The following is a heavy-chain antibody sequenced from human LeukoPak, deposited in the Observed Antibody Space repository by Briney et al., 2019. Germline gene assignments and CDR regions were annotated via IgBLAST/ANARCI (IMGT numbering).Heavy chain of an antibody. CDR3: ARMGVGATSDDAFDI. D-gene: IGHD1-26*01. Sequence: PGGSLRLSCAASGFTFGSYWMSWVRHAPGRGLEWVSSIGSSGSYIFYADSVKGRFTISRDNAKNSLYLQMNSLRAEDTAVYYCARMGVGATSDDAFDIWGQGTMVTVSS. CDR2: IGSSGSYI. V-gene: IGHV3-21*01. J-gene: IGHJ3*02. CDR1: GFTFGSYW.